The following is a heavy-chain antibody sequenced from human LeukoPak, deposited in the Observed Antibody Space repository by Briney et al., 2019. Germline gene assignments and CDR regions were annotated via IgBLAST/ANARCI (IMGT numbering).Heavy chain of an antibody. V-gene: IGHV3-33*01. CDR3: ARGWVQPKYFPDYYYGMDV. CDR2: IWYDGSNK. D-gene: IGHD5-18*01. CDR1: GFTFSSYG. J-gene: IGHJ6*02. Sequence: HPGGSLRLSCAASGFTFSSYGMHWVRQAPGKGLEWVAVIWYDGSNKYYADSVKGRFTISRDNSKNTLYLQMNSLRAEDTAVYYCARGWVQPKYFPDYYYGMDVWGQGTTVTVSS.